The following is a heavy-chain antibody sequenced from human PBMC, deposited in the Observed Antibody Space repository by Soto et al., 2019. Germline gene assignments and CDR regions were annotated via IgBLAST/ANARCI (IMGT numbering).Heavy chain of an antibody. CDR2: INHSGST. J-gene: IGHJ4*02. D-gene: IGHD1-26*01. V-gene: IGHV4-34*01. CDR3: ARAPPGGGSYYGY. CDR1: GGSFSGYY. Sequence: QVQLQQWGAGLLKPSETLSLTCAVYGGSFSGYYWSWIRQPPGKGLEWIGEINHSGSTNYNPSLKSRVTISVDTSKNQFSLKLSSVTAADTAVYYCARAPPGGGSYYGYWGQGTLVTVSS.